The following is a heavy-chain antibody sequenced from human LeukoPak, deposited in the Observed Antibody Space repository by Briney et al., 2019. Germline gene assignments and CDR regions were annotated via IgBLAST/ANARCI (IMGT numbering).Heavy chain of an antibody. CDR1: GFTFSSYS. CDR3: ARDDYGGMDV. CDR2: ISTSSSYI. V-gene: IGHV3-21*01. Sequence: GGSLRLSCTASGFTFSSYSMNWVRQAPGKGLEWVSSISTSSSYIYYADSVKGRFTISRDNAKNSLYLQMNSLRAEDTAVYYCARDDYGGMDVWGKGTTVTVSS. J-gene: IGHJ6*04. D-gene: IGHD4-23*01.